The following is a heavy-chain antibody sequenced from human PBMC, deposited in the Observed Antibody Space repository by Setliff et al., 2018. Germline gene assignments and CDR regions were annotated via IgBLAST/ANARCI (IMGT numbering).Heavy chain of an antibody. D-gene: IGHD3-10*01. Sequence: ASVKVSCKASGYTFTDFGVSWVRQAPGQGLEWVGWISPHNGNTYYAPKFQGTVLMTADKYTTTAYLELRSLRSDDTAVYYCSRLVRFCTRIVCQRLSGDDYWGQGTLVTVSS. CDR3: SRLVRFCTRIVCQRLSGDDY. J-gene: IGHJ4*02. V-gene: IGHV1-18*01. CDR1: GYTFTDFG. CDR2: ISPHNGNT.